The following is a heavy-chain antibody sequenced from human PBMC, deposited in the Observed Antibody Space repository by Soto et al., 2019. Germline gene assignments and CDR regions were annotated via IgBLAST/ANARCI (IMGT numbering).Heavy chain of an antibody. CDR2: INAGNGNT. CDR3: ARAPYYDFWSGYRLVNNWFDP. Sequence: GASVKVSCKASGYTFTSYAMHWVRQAPGQRLEWMGWINAGNGNTKYSQKFQGRVTITRDTSASTAYMELSSLRSEDTAVYYCARAPYYDFWSGYRLVNNWFDPWGQGTLVTVPS. D-gene: IGHD3-3*01. V-gene: IGHV1-3*01. CDR1: GYTFTSYA. J-gene: IGHJ5*02.